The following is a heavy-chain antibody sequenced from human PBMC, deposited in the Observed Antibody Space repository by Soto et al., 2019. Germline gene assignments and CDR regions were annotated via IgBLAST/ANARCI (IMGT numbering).Heavy chain of an antibody. CDR1: GDSISSSKW. D-gene: IGHD6-6*01. CDR2: IYHSGST. Sequence: SETLSLTCAVSGDSISSSKWWNWVRQSPGKGLEWIGEIYHSGSTHYNPSLKSRVTISVDKSKNQFSLKLSFVTAADTAVYYCARAWDSSSPIKWFVPWGQGTLVTVFS. CDR3: ARAWDSSSPIKWFVP. J-gene: IGHJ5*02. V-gene: IGHV4-4*02.